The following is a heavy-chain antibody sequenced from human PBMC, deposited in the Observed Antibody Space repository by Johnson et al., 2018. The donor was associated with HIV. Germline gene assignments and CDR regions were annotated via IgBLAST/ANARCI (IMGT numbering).Heavy chain of an antibody. D-gene: IGHD6-6*01. CDR2: IWYDGSNK. Sequence: QVQLVESGGGVVQPGGSLRLSCATSGFTFSSYGMHWVRQAPDKGLEWVAVIWYDGSNKYYAYSVKGRFTISRDNAKNSLYLQMNSLRAEDTALYYCAREGIAARPGAFDIWGQGTMVTVSS. J-gene: IGHJ3*02. V-gene: IGHV3-33*01. CDR1: GFTFSSYG. CDR3: AREGIAARPGAFDI.